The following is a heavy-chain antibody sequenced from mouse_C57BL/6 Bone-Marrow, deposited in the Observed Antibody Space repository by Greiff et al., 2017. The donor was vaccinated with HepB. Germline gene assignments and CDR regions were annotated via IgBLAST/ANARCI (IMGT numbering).Heavy chain of an antibody. CDR1: GYTFTSYW. V-gene: IGHV1-64*01. J-gene: IGHJ4*01. Sequence: QVQLQQPGAELVKPGASVKLSCKASGYTFTSYWMHWVKQRPGQGLEWIGMIHPNSGSTNYNEKFKSKATLTVDKSSSTAYMQLSSRTSEDSAVYYCARYDFDYYGSSYPLYAMDYWGQGTSVTVSS. D-gene: IGHD1-1*01. CDR3: ARYDFDYYGSSYPLYAMDY. CDR2: IHPNSGST.